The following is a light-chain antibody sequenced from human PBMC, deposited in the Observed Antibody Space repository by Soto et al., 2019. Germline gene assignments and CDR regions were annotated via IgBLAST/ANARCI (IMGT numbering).Light chain of an antibody. CDR2: EVS. Sequence: QSALTQPASVSGSPGQSITISCTGTSSDVGGYNYVSWYQQHPGKAPKLMIYEVSNRPSGVSNRFSGSKSGNTASLTTSGLPAEDEDDYYCSSYTCSSTLGVFGTGTKLTVL. V-gene: IGLV2-14*01. J-gene: IGLJ1*01. CDR3: SSYTCSSTLGV. CDR1: SSDVGGYNY.